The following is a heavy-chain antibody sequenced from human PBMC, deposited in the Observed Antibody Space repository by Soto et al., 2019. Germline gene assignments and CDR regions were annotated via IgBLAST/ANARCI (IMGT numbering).Heavy chain of an antibody. CDR1: GFTFNSYW. V-gene: IGHV3-74*01. J-gene: IGHJ4*02. D-gene: IGHD2-8*02. CDR3: AGEVGYCSGGVCLVF. Sequence: EVQLVESGGGLVQPGGSLRLSCAASGFTFNSYWMHWVRQAPGKGLMWVSRINSDGSSTSYADSVKGRFTISRDNAKNTLYLQMNGLRAEDTAVYYCAGEVGYCSGGVCLVFWVQGTLATVSS. CDR2: INSDGSST.